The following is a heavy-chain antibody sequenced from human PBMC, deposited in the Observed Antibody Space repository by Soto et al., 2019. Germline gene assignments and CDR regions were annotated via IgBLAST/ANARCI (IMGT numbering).Heavy chain of an antibody. CDR2: ISSSSFTI. CDR1: GFRFSDYS. J-gene: IGHJ4*02. CDR3: ARDYNELWSGHFDY. Sequence: EVHLVESGGRLVQPGGSLRLSCAASGFRFSDYSMNWVRQAPGRGLEWVSYISSSSFTIHYADSVEGRFAISRDNAKNSLYLQMNSLRVEDTAVYYCARDYNELWSGHFDYWGQGALGTVSS. V-gene: IGHV3-48*01. D-gene: IGHD3-3*01.